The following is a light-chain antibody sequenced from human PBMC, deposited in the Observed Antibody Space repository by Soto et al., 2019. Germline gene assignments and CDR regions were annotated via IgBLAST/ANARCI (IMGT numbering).Light chain of an antibody. CDR2: QDS. J-gene: IGLJ1*01. V-gene: IGLV3-1*01. CDR1: KLGDKY. Sequence: SYELTQPPSVSVSPGQTASITCSGDKLGDKYACWYQQKPGQSPVLVIYQDSKRPSGIPERFSGSNSGNTATLTISGTQAMDEADYDCQAWDSSTGVFGTGTEVTVL. CDR3: QAWDSSTGV.